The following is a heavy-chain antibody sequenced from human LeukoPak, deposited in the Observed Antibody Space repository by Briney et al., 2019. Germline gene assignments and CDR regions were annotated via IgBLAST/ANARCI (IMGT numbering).Heavy chain of an antibody. CDR3: AKVTKYYDILTGSHFDY. CDR2: ISYDGSNK. J-gene: IGHJ4*02. Sequence: GRSLRLSCAASGFSFSSYAMHWVRQAPGKGLEWVAVISYDGSNKYYADSVKGRFSISRDNPKNTLYLQMNSLRVEDTAVYHCAKVTKYYDILTGSHFDYWGQGTLVTVSS. CDR1: GFSFSSYA. D-gene: IGHD3-9*01. V-gene: IGHV3-30*18.